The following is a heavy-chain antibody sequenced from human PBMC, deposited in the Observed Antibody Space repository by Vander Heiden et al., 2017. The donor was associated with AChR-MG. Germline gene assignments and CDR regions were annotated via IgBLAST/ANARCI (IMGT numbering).Heavy chain of an antibody. CDR3: ARSPFNYVWGSYPPDFDY. CDR2: INPNTGVT. Sequence: QVQLVQSGAEVTKPGASVKVSCKASGYIFTAYYIPWVRQAPGQGLEWMGWINPNTGVTNYAQNFQDRVTVARDTSISTAYMELSRLRSDDTAVYYCARSPFNYVWGSYPPDFDYWGQGTLVTVSS. V-gene: IGHV1-2*02. CDR1: GYIFTAYY. J-gene: IGHJ4*02. D-gene: IGHD3-16*02.